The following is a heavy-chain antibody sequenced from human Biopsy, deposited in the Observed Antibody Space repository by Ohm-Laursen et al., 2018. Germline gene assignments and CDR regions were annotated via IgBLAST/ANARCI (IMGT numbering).Heavy chain of an antibody. D-gene: IGHD1-1*01. V-gene: IGHV3-11*01. CDR1: GFTFTDYD. J-gene: IGHJ6*02. CDR2: ISPSSTTI. CDR3: ARNVRLEMTDHSGVTTYSRYFAMDA. Sequence: SLRLSCTAPGFTFTDYDISWVRHVPGQGLEWLALISPSSTTIYYADSVRGRFFISRDAKNSVSLEMSSLRADDTALYFCARNVRLEMTDHSGVTTYSRYFAMDAWGRGTTVTVSS.